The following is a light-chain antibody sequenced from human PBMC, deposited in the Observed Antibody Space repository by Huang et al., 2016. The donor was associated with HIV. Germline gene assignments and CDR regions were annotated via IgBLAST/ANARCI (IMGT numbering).Light chain of an antibody. CDR3: QQYNTWPPLT. CDR2: AAS. CDR1: QSVHSN. J-gene: IGKJ4*01. Sequence: EVVMTQSPATLSVSPGERATLSCRASQSVHSNLAWYQQKPGQAPRLLIYAASTRASGIPARFIGSGSVTEFTLTISSLQSEDFAVYYCQQYNTWPPLTFGGGTKVEIK. V-gene: IGKV3D-15*01.